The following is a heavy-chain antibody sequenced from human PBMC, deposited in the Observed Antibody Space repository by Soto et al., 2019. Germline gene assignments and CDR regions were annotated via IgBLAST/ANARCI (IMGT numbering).Heavy chain of an antibody. D-gene: IGHD1-1*01. J-gene: IGHJ4*02. CDR1: GYTLTELS. CDR2: FDPEDGDPEDGET. CDR3: ATNSAGNQGFDY. Sequence: VKVSCKVSGYTLTELSMHWVRQAPGKGLEWMGGFDPEDGDPEDGETIYAQKFQGRITMTEDTSTDTAYMELSSLRSEDTAVYYCATNSAGNQGFDYWGQGTLVTVSS. V-gene: IGHV1-24*01.